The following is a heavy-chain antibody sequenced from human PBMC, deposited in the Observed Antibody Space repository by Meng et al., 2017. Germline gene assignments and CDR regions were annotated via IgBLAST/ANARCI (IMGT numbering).Heavy chain of an antibody. D-gene: IGHD5-24*01. Sequence: HITLQGSGPTLVKPTQTLTLTCTLSGFSLSTSGVGVGWIRQPPGKALEWLALIYWNDDKRYSPSLKSRLTITKDTSKNQVVLTMTNMDPVDTATYYCAHSPEMATTTKYFQHWGQGTLVTVSS. J-gene: IGHJ1*01. CDR3: AHSPEMATTTKYFQH. CDR2: IYWNDDK. CDR1: GFSLSTSGVG. V-gene: IGHV2-5*01.